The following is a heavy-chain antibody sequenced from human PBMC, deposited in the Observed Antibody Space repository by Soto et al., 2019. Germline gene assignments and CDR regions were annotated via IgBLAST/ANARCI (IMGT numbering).Heavy chain of an antibody. CDR2: IFYSGST. V-gene: IGHV4-31*03. CDR3: ARWGDTAMASYFDY. CDR1: GGSISSGVYY. Sequence: SETLSLTCTVSGGSISSGVYYWSWIRQHPGKGLEWIGYIFYSGSTYYNPSLKSRVTISVDTSKNQFSLKLSSVTAADTAVYYCARWGDTAMASYFDYWGQGNLVTVSS. J-gene: IGHJ4*02. D-gene: IGHD5-18*01.